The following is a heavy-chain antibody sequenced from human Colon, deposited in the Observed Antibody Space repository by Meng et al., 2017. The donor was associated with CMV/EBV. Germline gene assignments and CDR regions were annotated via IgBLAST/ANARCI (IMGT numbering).Heavy chain of an antibody. D-gene: IGHD2-2*02. CDR2: IYHSGTT. Sequence: ICSCGFCGACIRQAPGKGLEWIGTIYHSGTTYYNPSLKSRVNISIDMSKNQFALTLKSMSAADTAVYYCARRGRYCPSGTCYTPFDYWGQGTLVTVSS. CDR3: ARRGRYCPSGTCYTPFDY. V-gene: IGHV4-39*01. J-gene: IGHJ4*02. CDR1: ICSCGFC.